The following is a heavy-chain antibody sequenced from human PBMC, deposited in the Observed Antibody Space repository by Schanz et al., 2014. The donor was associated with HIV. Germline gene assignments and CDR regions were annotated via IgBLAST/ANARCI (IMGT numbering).Heavy chain of an antibody. CDR3: AKENPIYYYAHGGPFDI. J-gene: IGHJ3*02. V-gene: IGHV3-33*06. CDR1: GFSFDDYA. D-gene: IGHD3-10*01. Sequence: VQLVESGGGLVQPGRSLRLSCAASGFSFDDYAMHWVRQAPGKGLEWVAVIWYDGGYKSYAESVTGRFTISRDNSKNTLYLQMTSLRVEDTAIYYCAKENPIYYYAHGGPFDIWGQGTRLIVSS. CDR2: IWYDGGYK.